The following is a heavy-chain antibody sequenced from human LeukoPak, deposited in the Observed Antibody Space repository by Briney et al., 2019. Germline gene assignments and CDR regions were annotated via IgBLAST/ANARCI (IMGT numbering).Heavy chain of an antibody. V-gene: IGHV3-11*04. Sequence: GGSLRLSCAASGFTFSDYYMSWIRQAPGKGLEWVSYISSSGSTIYYADSVKGRFTISRDNSKNTLYLQMNSLRAEDTAVYYCAKAGYGSGSYPFDYWGQGTLVTVSS. D-gene: IGHD3-10*01. J-gene: IGHJ4*02. CDR2: ISSSGSTI. CDR3: AKAGYGSGSYPFDY. CDR1: GFTFSDYY.